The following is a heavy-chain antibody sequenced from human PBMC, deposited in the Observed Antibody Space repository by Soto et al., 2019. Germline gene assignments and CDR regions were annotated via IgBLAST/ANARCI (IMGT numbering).Heavy chain of an antibody. CDR1: GYTHTELS. D-gene: IGHD2-2*02. CDR3: ATDSPKYCSSTSCYKWGWFDP. J-gene: IGHJ5*02. CDR2: FDPEDGET. V-gene: IGHV1-24*01. Sequence: ASVKVSCKVSGYTHTELSMHWVRQAPGKGLEWMGGFDPEDGETIYAQKFQGRVTMTEDTSTDTAYMELSSLRSEDTAVYYCATDSPKYCSSTSCYKWGWFDPWGQGTLVTVSS.